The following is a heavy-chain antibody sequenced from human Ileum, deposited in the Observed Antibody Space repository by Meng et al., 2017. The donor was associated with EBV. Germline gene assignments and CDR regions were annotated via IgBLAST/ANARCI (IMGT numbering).Heavy chain of an antibody. D-gene: IGHD1-26*01. CDR3: ARVEVGITSGDY. Sequence: QAQLVQSGGEVKKPGASVKVSCKASGYTFTNYGITVVRQAPGQGLEWMGWISAYNGNTNYAQTLQGRVTMTTDTSTSTAYMELGSLRSDDTAVYYCARVEVGITSGDYWGQGTLVTVSS. CDR1: GYTFTNYG. CDR2: ISAYNGNT. V-gene: IGHV1-18*01. J-gene: IGHJ4*02.